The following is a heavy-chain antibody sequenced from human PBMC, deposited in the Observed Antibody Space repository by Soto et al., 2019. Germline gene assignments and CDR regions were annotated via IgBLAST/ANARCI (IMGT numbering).Heavy chain of an antibody. J-gene: IGHJ6*02. Sequence: QVQLVESGGGVVQPGRSLRLSCAASGFTFPRFGMHWVRQAPGKGLEWVALITYEGSQIYYADAVKGRFTISRDNGDNTPSLQMDKLRTEDTATYFCAKGRGEMNWANYYGLDVWGQGTTVTVSS. CDR1: GFTFPRFG. D-gene: IGHD7-27*01. V-gene: IGHV3-30*18. CDR2: ITYEGSQI. CDR3: AKGRGEMNWANYYGLDV.